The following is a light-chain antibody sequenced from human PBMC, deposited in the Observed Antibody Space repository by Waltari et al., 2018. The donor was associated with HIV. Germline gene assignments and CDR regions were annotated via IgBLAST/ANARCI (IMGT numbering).Light chain of an antibody. V-gene: IGLV2-14*03. CDR3: SSYTSSSTLRV. Sequence: QSALTHPASVSGSPGQSITTPCTGTSSDVGGYNYVSWYQQHPGKAPKLMIYDVSNRPSGVSNRFSGSKSGNTASLTISGLQAEDEADYYCSSYTSSSTLRVFGTGTKVTVL. CDR1: SSDVGGYNY. CDR2: DVS. J-gene: IGLJ1*01.